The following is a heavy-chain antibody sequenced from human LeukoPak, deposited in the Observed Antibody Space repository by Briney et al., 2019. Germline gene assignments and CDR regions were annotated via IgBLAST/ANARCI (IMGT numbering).Heavy chain of an antibody. CDR1: GFIFSSYG. CDR2: IWYDGSNK. D-gene: IGHD6-19*01. CDR3: ARSRGGQCQNLYYFDY. V-gene: IGHV3-33*01. J-gene: IGHJ4*02. Sequence: GGSLRLSCAASGFIFSSYGMHWVRQAPGNGLEWVAVIWYDGSNKYYADSVKGRFTISRDNSKNTLYLQMDSLRAEDTAVYYCARSRGGQCQNLYYFDYWGQGTLVTVSS.